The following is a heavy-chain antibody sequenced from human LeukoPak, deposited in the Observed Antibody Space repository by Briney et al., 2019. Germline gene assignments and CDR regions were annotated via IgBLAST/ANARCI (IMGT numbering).Heavy chain of an antibody. D-gene: IGHD2-8*01. CDR1: GFTFSSYA. Sequence: GGSLRLSCAGSGFTFSSYAMSWGREGPGKGLEWGSAISDTGATTYDADSVKGRFTISRDNSRSTLYLQMNSLRAEDTALYYCAKDTSIGRYCTNGVCSPFDYWGQGSLVTVSS. CDR2: ISDTGATT. CDR3: AKDTSIGRYCTNGVCSPFDY. J-gene: IGHJ4*02. V-gene: IGHV3-23*01.